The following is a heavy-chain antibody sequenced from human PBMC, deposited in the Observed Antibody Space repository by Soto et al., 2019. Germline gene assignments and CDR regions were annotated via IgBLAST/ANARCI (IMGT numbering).Heavy chain of an antibody. CDR3: AKSSSWYSYYFDY. Sequence: PGGSLRLSCAASGFTFSSYAMSWVRQAPGKGLEWVALISYDGSDKDYADSVKGRFTISRDNSRNTLFLQMNSLRAEDTAVYYCAKSSSWYSYYFDYWGQGTLVTVSS. V-gene: IGHV3-30-3*02. J-gene: IGHJ4*02. D-gene: IGHD6-13*01. CDR2: ISYDGSDK. CDR1: GFTFSSYA.